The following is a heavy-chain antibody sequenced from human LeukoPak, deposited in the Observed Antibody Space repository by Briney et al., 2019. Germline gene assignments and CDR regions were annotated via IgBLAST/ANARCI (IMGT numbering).Heavy chain of an antibody. D-gene: IGHD6-13*01. CDR2: LWNDGSKE. CDR3: ARVPGIPGTRYFYHGMDV. CDR1: GFIFSSYG. J-gene: IGHJ6*02. Sequence: GGSLRLSCATSGFIFSSYGMHWVRQAPGKGLEWVALLWNDGSKEYYEDSVKGRFTISRDNSQNTLYLQMNSLRAGDTAVYYCARVPGIPGTRYFYHGMDVWGQGTTVTVS. V-gene: IGHV3-33*01.